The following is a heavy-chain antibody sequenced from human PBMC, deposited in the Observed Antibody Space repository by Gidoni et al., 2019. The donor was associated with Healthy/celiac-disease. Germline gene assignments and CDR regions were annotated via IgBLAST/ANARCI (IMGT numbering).Heavy chain of an antibody. CDR3: VKGRGVPGLDY. CDR1: GFTFSSYA. Sequence: EVQLVESGGGLVQPGGSLRLRCSASGFTFSSYAMHWVRQAPGKGLEYVSAISSNGGSTYYADSVKGRFTISRDNSKNTLYLQMSSLRAEDTAVYYCVKGRGVPGLDYWGQGTLVTVSS. J-gene: IGHJ4*02. V-gene: IGHV3-64D*06. CDR2: ISSNGGST. D-gene: IGHD2-2*01.